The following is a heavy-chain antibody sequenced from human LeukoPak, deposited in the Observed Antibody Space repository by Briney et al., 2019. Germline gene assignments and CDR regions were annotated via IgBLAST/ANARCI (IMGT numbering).Heavy chain of an antibody. V-gene: IGHV4-39*01. CDR1: GGSISSSSYY. Sequence: SETLSLTCTVSGGSISSSSYYWGWTRQPPGKGLEWIGSIYYSGSTYYNPSLKSRVTISVDTSKNQFSLKLSSVTAADTAVYYCASIKGGYWGQGTLVTVSS. CDR2: IYYSGST. CDR3: ASIKGGY. J-gene: IGHJ4*02.